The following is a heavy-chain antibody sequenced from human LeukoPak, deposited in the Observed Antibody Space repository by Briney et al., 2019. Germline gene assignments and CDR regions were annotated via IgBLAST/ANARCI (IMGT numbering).Heavy chain of an antibody. CDR1: GFTFSSYA. J-gene: IGHJ4*02. D-gene: IGHD4-17*01. CDR2: ISYDGSNK. V-gene: IGHV3-30-3*01. CDR3: ASENGDPYYFDY. Sequence: GGSLRLSCAASGFTFSSYAMHWVRQAPGKGLEWVAVISYDGSNKYYADSVKGRFTISRDNSQNTLYLQMNSLRAEDTAVYYCASENGDPYYFDYWGQGTLVTVSS.